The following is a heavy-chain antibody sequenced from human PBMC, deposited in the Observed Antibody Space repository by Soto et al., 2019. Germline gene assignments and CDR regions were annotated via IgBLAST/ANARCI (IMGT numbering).Heavy chain of an antibody. D-gene: IGHD5-12*01. Sequence: SETLSLTCTVSGGSISSYYWSWTRQPPGKGLEWIGYIYYSGSTNYNPSLKSRVTISVDTSKNQFSLKLSSVTAADTAVYYCARAESNIVATITRFYWFDPWGQGTLVTVSS. CDR1: GGSISSYY. V-gene: IGHV4-59*01. J-gene: IGHJ5*02. CDR2: IYYSGST. CDR3: ARAESNIVATITRFYWFDP.